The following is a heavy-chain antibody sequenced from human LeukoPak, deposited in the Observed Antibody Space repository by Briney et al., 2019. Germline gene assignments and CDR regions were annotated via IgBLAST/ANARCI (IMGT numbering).Heavy chain of an antibody. CDR2: IIPIFGTT. CDR3: ARDSLYASGSYPFFDY. CDR1: GGTFSSYA. J-gene: IGHJ4*02. D-gene: IGHD1-26*01. V-gene: IGHV1-69*05. Sequence: VASVKVSCKASGGTFSSYAISWVRQAPGQGLEWMGGIIPIFGTTNYAQKLQGRVTITTDESTSTAYMELRSLRSDDTAVYYCARDSLYASGSYPFFDYWGQGTLVTVSS.